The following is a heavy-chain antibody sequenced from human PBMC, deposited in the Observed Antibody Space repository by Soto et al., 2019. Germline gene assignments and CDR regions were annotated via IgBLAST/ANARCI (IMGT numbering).Heavy chain of an antibody. D-gene: IGHD3-3*01. V-gene: IGHV3-73*01. CDR3: SRQASDFWSGKPQYYMDV. CDR1: GFTFSGSA. Sequence: EVQPVESGGGLVQPGGSLKLSCAASGFTFSGSAMHWVRQASGKGLEWVGRIRSKPNNYATAYGASVKGRFTISRDDSKNTAYLQMNSLNTEDTAVYYCSRQASDFWSGKPQYYMDVWGKGTTVTVSS. CDR2: IRSKPNNYAT. J-gene: IGHJ6*03.